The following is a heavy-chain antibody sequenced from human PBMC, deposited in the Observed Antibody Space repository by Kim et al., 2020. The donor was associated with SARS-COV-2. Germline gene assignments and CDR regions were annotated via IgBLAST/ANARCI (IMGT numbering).Heavy chain of an antibody. CDR3: ARGDYSGSYYVL. CDR1: GGSISSSSYY. D-gene: IGHD1-26*01. V-gene: IGHV4-39*01. J-gene: IGHJ4*02. CDR2: IYYSGTT. Sequence: SETLSLTCTVSGGSISSSSYYWGWIRQPPGKGLEWIGNIYYSGTTYYNPSLKSRVTISADSSKKQFSLKLSSVTAADTAVYFCARGDYSGSYYVLWGQGTLVTVSS.